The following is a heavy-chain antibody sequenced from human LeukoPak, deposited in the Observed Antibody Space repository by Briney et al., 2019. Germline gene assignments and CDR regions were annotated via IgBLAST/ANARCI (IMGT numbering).Heavy chain of an antibody. CDR3: AKDYYGDYKKPLIDY. CDR2: ISYDGSNK. CDR1: GFTFSSYG. D-gene: IGHD4-17*01. J-gene: IGHJ4*02. V-gene: IGHV3-30*18. Sequence: TGGSLRLSCAASGFTFSSYGMHWVRQAPGKGLEWVAVISYDGSNKYYADSVKGRFTISRDNSKNTLYLQMNSLRAEDTAVYYCAKDYYGDYKKPLIDYWGQGTLVTVSS.